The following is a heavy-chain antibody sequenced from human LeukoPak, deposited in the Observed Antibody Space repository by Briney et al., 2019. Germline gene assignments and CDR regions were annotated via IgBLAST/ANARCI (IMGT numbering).Heavy chain of an antibody. CDR3: AREQVPYGSGTYPYFDY. CDR2: IYYSGST. CDR1: GASISSGAYY. D-gene: IGHD3-10*01. V-gene: IGHV4-31*03. Sequence: SETLSLTCTVSGASISSGAYYWSWVRQHPGRGLEWVGYIYYSGSTYYNPSLKSRVAISADTSKNQFSLKLSSVTAADTAVYYCAREQVPYGSGTYPYFDYWGQGTLVTVSS. J-gene: IGHJ4*02.